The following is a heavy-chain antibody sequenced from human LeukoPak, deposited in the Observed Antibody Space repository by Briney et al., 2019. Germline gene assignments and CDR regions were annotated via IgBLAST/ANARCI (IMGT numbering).Heavy chain of an antibody. V-gene: IGHV4-59*08. CDR1: GGSISAYY. J-gene: IGHJ6*02. CDR3: ARLLKGSYYFYGLDV. CDR2: IYYIGST. Sequence: SETLSLTCTVSGGSISAYYWSWIRQPPGKGLEWIGYIYYIGSTNYNPSLKSRVTISVDTSKNQFSLKLSSVTAAGTAVYYCARLLKGSYYFYGLDVWGQGTTVTVSS.